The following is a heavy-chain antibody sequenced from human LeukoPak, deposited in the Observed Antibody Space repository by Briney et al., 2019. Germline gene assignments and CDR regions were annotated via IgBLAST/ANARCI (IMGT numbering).Heavy chain of an antibody. CDR1: GGSISSYF. D-gene: IGHD3-9*01. V-gene: IGHV4-59*06. CDR3: ARCSTTINSALDS. J-gene: IGHJ4*02. CDR2: IYYSGGT. Sequence: PSETLSLTCIVSGGSISSYFWSWIRQPAGKGLEWIGYIYYSGGTYYNPSLKSRVNISVDTSKNQFSLKLHSVTAADTAVYFCARCSTTINSALDSWGQGTLVTVSS.